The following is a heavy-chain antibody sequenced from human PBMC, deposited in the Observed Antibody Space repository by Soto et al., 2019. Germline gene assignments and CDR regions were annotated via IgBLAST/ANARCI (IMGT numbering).Heavy chain of an antibody. CDR1: GFTFDDYA. V-gene: IGHV3-9*01. CDR3: AKDASITTTYLAH. CDR2: ISWNSGNI. Sequence: DVQLVESGGGLVQPGRSVRLSCAASGFTFDDYAMHWVRLARGKGLEWVSSISWNSGNIDYADSVKGRFTVSRDNAKNSLYLQMNSLRSEDTAMYYCAKDASITTTYLAHWGQGTLVTVAA. J-gene: IGHJ4*02. D-gene: IGHD1-1*01.